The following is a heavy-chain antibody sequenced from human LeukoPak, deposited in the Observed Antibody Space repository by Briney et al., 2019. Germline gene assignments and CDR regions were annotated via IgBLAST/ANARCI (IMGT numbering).Heavy chain of an antibody. J-gene: IGHJ5*02. Sequence: SETLSLTCAVYGGSFSGYYWSWIRQPPGKGLEWIGEINHSGSTNYNPSLKSRVTISVDTSKNQFSLKLSSVTAADTAVYYCARDLFFYDCSGGSCYSGVNWFDPWGQGTLVTVSS. CDR1: GGSFSGYY. V-gene: IGHV4-34*01. CDR2: INHSGST. CDR3: ARDLFFYDCSGGSCYSGVNWFDP. D-gene: IGHD2-15*01.